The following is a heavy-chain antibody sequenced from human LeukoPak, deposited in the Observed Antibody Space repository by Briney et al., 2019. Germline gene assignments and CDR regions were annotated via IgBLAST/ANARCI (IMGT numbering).Heavy chain of an antibody. CDR3: ARALVVVVAATEPSSVYGMDV. J-gene: IGHJ6*02. Sequence: PSGTLSLTCAVSGGSISSSNWWSWVRQPPGKGLEWIGEIYHSGSTNYNPSLKSRVTISVDKSKNQFSLKLSSVTAADTAVYYCARALVVVVAATEPSSVYGMDVWGQGTTVTVSS. CDR2: IYHSGST. D-gene: IGHD2-15*01. CDR1: GGSISSSNW. V-gene: IGHV4-4*02.